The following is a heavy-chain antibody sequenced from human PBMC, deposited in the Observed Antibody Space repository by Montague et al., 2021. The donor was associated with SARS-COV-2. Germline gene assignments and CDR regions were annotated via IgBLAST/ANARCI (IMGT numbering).Heavy chain of an antibody. CDR1: GGSISSSSYY. CDR2: IYYSGST. CDR3: AREGGWLSRGSYYFDY. J-gene: IGHJ4*02. D-gene: IGHD3-22*01. Sequence: SETLSLTCTVSGGSISSSSYYWGWIRQPPGKGLEWIGCIYYSGSTYYXPSLKSRVTISVDTSKNQFSLKLSSVTAADTAVYYCAREGGWLSRGSYYFDYWGQGTLVTVSS. V-gene: IGHV4-39*07.